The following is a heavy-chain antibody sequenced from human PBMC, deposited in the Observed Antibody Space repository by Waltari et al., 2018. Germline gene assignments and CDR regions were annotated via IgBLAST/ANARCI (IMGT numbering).Heavy chain of an antibody. V-gene: IGHV1-2*06. J-gene: IGHJ3*01. D-gene: IGHD2-2*01. CDR3: TRPPSPVVPDAVDAFDV. CDR2: INSNTGGT. CDR1: GHNFTAYY. Sequence: QVHLVQSGAELKKPGASVKVSCKASGHNFTAYYMHWVRQAPGQGLEWMGRINSNTGGTNYAQKFQGRVTMTRDTAISAVYLELNRLTSDDTAVYYCTRPPSPVVPDAVDAFDVWGQGTMVTVSS.